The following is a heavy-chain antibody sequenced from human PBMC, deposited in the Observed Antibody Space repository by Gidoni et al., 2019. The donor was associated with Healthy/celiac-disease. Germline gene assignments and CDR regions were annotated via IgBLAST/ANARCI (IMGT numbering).Heavy chain of an antibody. CDR3: ARVIVDIVATTMVYFDY. Sequence: EVQLVESGGGLVQPGGSLSLSCAASGFIFSSYWMSWVRQAPGKGLEWVANIKQDGSEKYYVDSVKGRFTISRDNAKNSLYLQMNSLGAEDTAVYYCARVIVDIVATTMVYFDYWGQGTLVTVSS. CDR2: IKQDGSEK. V-gene: IGHV3-7*03. D-gene: IGHD5-12*01. CDR1: GFIFSSYW. J-gene: IGHJ4*02.